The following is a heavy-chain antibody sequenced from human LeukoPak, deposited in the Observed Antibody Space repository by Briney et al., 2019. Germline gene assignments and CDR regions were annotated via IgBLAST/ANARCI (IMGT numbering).Heavy chain of an antibody. Sequence: GGSLRLSCAASGFTFSSYGMHWVRQAPGKGLEWVAFIRYDGSNKYYADSVKGRFTISRDNSKNTLYLQMNSLRAEDTAVYYRAKDATVTTGYYFDYWGQGTLVTVSS. CDR3: AKDATVTTGYYFDY. J-gene: IGHJ4*02. D-gene: IGHD4-17*01. V-gene: IGHV3-30*02. CDR1: GFTFSSYG. CDR2: IRYDGSNK.